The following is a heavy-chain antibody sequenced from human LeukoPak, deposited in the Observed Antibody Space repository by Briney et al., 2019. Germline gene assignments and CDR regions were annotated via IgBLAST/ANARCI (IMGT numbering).Heavy chain of an antibody. V-gene: IGHV4-61*08. CDR1: GGSISSGGYY. Sequence: SETLSLTCTVSGGSISSGGYYWSWIRQHPGKGLEWIGYIYYSGSTNYNPSLKSRVTMSVDTSKNQFSLKLSSVTAADTAVYYCARDRAVNYNWFDPWGQGTLVTVSS. D-gene: IGHD4-11*01. CDR2: IYYSGST. CDR3: ARDRAVNYNWFDP. J-gene: IGHJ5*02.